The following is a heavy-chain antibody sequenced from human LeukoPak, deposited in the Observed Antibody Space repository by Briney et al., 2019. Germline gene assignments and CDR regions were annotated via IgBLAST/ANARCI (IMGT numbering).Heavy chain of an antibody. CDR3: ARLWWELPNYYYYYMDV. D-gene: IGHD1-26*01. J-gene: IGHJ6*03. Sequence: ASVKVSCKASGYTFTSYDINWVRQATGQGLEWMGWMNPNSGNTGYAQKFQGRVTITRNTSISTAYMELRSLRSEDTAVYYCARLWWELPNYYYYYMDVWGKGTTVTVSS. CDR1: GYTFTSYD. V-gene: IGHV1-8*03. CDR2: MNPNSGNT.